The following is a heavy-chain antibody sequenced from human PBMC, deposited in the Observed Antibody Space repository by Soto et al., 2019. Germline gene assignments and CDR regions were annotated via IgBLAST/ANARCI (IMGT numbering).Heavy chain of an antibody. Sequence: GASVKASCQASGYTFTSYGIRWVRQAPGQGFEWMGWISAYNGNTNYAQKLQGRVTMNTDTSTSTAYMELRSLRTDDPAVYYCARAAYYYGSGTYYYGMGDWGRGTSVTVSS. CDR3: ARAAYYYGSGTYYYGMGD. V-gene: IGHV1-18*01. CDR2: ISAYNGNT. D-gene: IGHD3-10*01. CDR1: GYTFTSYG. J-gene: IGHJ6*02.